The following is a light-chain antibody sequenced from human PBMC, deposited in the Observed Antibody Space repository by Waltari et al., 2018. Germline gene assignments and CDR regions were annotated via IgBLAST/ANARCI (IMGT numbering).Light chain of an antibody. Sequence: EIVRTQSPATLSVSPGERATLSCRASRSVSSNLAWYQQKPGQAPRPLIYGASTRATGIPARFRGSGSGTEFTPTISSLQSADCAVYSCQQYNNWLSTFRQGTKVEIK. J-gene: IGKJ1*01. CDR1: RSVSSN. V-gene: IGKV3-15*01. CDR2: GAS. CDR3: QQYNNWLST.